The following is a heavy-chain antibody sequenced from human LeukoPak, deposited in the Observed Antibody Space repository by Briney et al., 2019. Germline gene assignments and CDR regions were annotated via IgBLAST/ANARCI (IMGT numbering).Heavy chain of an antibody. CDR1: GGSISSYY. Sequence: PETLSLTCTVSGGSISSYYWSRIRQPPGKGLEWIGYIYYSGSTNYNPSLKSRVTISVDTSKNQFSLKLSSVTAADTAVYYCARGVDDFWSGYYLDYWGQGTLVTVSS. CDR3: ARGVDDFWSGYYLDY. V-gene: IGHV4-59*01. CDR2: IYYSGST. J-gene: IGHJ4*02. D-gene: IGHD3-3*01.